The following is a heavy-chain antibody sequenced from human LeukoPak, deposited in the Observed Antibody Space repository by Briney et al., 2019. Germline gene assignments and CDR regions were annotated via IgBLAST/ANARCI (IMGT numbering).Heavy chain of an antibody. CDR1: GFTLSSYW. CDR2: INTDGSST. V-gene: IGHV3-74*01. Sequence: GGSLRLSCAASGFTLSSYWMHWVRRAPGKGLVWVSRINTDGSSTSYADSVKGRFTISRDNAKNTLYLQMNSLRAEDTAVYYCARAPAAYFDYWGQGTLVTVSS. CDR3: ARAPAAYFDY. D-gene: IGHD2-2*01. J-gene: IGHJ4*02.